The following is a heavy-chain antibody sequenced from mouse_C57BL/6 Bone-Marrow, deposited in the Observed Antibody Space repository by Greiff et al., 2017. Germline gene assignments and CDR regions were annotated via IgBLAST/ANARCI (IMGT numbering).Heavy chain of an antibody. CDR1: GYAFSSSW. Sequence: QVQLKQSGPELVKPGASVKISCKASGYAFSSSWMNWVKQRPGKGLEWIGRIYPGDGDTNYNGKFKGKATLTADKSSSTAYMQLSSLTSEDSAVYFCAREGYGSSPVDYWGQGTTLTVTS. CDR2: IYPGDGDT. J-gene: IGHJ2*01. CDR3: AREGYGSSPVDY. V-gene: IGHV1-82*01. D-gene: IGHD1-1*01.